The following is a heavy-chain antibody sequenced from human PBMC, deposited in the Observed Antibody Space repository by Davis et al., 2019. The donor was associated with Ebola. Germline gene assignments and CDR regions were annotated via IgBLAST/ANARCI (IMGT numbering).Heavy chain of an antibody. CDR2: ISYDGSNK. V-gene: IGHV3-30-3*01. J-gene: IGHJ3*02. Sequence: GESLKISCAASGFTFSGSAMHWVRQAPGKGLEWVAVISYDGSNKYYADSVKGRFTISRDNSKNTLYLQMNSLRAEDTAVYYCARVRGYPADAFDIWGQGTMVTVSS. D-gene: IGHD2-15*01. CDR1: GFTFSGSA. CDR3: ARVRGYPADAFDI.